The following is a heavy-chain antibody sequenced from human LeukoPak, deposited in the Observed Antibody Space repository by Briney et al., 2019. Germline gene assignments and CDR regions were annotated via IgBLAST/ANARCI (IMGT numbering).Heavy chain of an antibody. CDR3: ARAPNWRFDH. Sequence: PWGSLRLSCAASGFSVSSIYMNWVRQAPGKGLEWVSVIYSDGTTYYADSVKGRFTISRDDSKNTLYLHMNSLRAEDTAVYYCARAPNWRFDHWGQGTLVTVSS. CDR1: GFSVSSIY. D-gene: IGHD1-1*01. CDR2: IYSDGTT. V-gene: IGHV3-53*01. J-gene: IGHJ4*02.